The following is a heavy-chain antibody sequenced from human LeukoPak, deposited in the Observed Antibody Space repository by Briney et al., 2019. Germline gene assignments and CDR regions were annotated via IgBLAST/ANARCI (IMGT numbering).Heavy chain of an antibody. J-gene: IGHJ4*02. D-gene: IGHD3-9*01. CDR2: ISSSNSTI. CDR1: GFTFSSYN. CDR3: AKVSESNYDILTGYYTPYYFDY. Sequence: GGPLRLSCAASGFTFSSYNMNWVRQAPGKGLEWVSYISSSNSTIYYADSVKGRFTISRDNSKNILYLQMNSLRADDTAVYYCAKVSESNYDILTGYYTPYYFDYWGQGTLVTVSS. V-gene: IGHV3-48*01.